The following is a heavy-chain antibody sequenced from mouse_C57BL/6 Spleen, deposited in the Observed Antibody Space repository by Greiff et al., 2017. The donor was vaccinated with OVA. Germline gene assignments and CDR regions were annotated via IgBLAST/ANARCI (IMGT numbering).Heavy chain of an antibody. V-gene: IGHV1-18*01. CDR3: EREGPAQGPFAY. CDR1: GYTFTDYN. Sequence: VQLKQSGPELVKPGASVKLPCKASGYTFTDYNMDWVKQSPGQSLEWIGDINPNNGGTIYNQKFKGKATLTVDKSSSTAYMELRSLTSEDTAVYYCEREGPAQGPFAYWGQGTLVTGSA. D-gene: IGHD3-2*02. CDR2: INPNNGGT. J-gene: IGHJ3*01.